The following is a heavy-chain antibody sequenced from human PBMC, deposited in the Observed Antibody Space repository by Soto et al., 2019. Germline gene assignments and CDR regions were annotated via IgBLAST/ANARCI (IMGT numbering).Heavy chain of an antibody. V-gene: IGHV1-2*02. CDR3: ARSSGSYSYYGMDV. J-gene: IGHJ6*02. CDR1: GYTLTDYY. Sequence: QVQLAQSGAEVKKPGASVNFSCKASGYTLTDYYIHWVRQAPGRGLEWMGWINPKTGDTYSAQNFQGRVTTTRDTSIDTGYMGLSRLQSDDTAVYFCARSSGSYSYYGMDVWGQGTKLTVSS. D-gene: IGHD1-26*01. CDR2: INPKTGDT.